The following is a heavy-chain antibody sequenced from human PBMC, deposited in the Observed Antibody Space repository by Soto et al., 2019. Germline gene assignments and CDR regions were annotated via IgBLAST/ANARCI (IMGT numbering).Heavy chain of an antibody. V-gene: IGHV3-48*03. CDR3: ARELRFLEWLLYFDY. CDR2: ISSSGSTI. CDR1: GLTFSSYE. D-gene: IGHD3-3*01. Sequence: GGSLRLSCAAPGLTFSSYEMNWVRQAPGKGLEWVSYISSSGSTIYYADSVKGRFTISRDNAKNSLYLQMNSLRAEDTAVYYCARELRFLEWLLYFDYWGQGTLVTVS. J-gene: IGHJ4*02.